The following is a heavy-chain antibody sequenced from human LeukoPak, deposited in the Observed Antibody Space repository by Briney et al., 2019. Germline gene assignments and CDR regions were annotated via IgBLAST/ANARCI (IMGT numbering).Heavy chain of an antibody. V-gene: IGHV4-59*01. CDR3: ARGGRREYQPLV. CDR2: IYYSGST. CDR1: GGSISSYY. J-gene: IGHJ4*02. Sequence: SETLSLTCTVSGGSISSYYWSWIRQPPGKGLEWIGYIYYSGSTNYNPSLKSRVTISVDTSKNQFSLKLSSVTAADTAVYYCARGGRREYQPLVWGQGTLVTVSS. D-gene: IGHD2-2*01.